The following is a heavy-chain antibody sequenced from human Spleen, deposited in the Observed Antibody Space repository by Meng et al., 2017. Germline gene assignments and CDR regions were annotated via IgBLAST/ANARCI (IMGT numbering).Heavy chain of an antibody. Sequence: QVQLGQAGDEVKKPGASVKVSCKASGYTFTSYGISWVRQAPGQGLEWRGWISGYNGNTNYAQRLQGRVTMTTDTSTSTAYMELRSLRSDDTTVYYCARDLKDGSGSYFYWGQGTLVTVSS. CDR1: GYTFTSYG. V-gene: IGHV1-18*01. CDR2: ISGYNGNT. D-gene: IGHD3-10*01. J-gene: IGHJ4*02. CDR3: ARDLKDGSGSYFY.